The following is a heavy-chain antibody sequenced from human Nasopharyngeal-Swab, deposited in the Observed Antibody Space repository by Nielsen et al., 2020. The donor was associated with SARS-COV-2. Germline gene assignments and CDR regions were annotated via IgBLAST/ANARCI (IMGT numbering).Heavy chain of an antibody. V-gene: IGHV1-18*01. D-gene: IGHD6-13*01. CDR3: ARTRIAGQEYYFDY. Sequence: ASVTVSCKASGYTFTSSGISWVRPAPGQGLEWMGWISAYNGNTNYAQKLQGRVTMTTDTSTSTAYMELRSLRSDDTAVYYCARTRIAGQEYYFDYWGQGTLVTVSS. J-gene: IGHJ4*02. CDR2: ISAYNGNT. CDR1: GYTFTSSG.